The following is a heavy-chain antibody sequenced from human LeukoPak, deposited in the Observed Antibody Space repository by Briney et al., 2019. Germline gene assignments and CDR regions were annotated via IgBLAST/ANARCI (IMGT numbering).Heavy chain of an antibody. Sequence: SETLSLPWLVSFASMGGYKWRWIRQPPRKGLEWVWHVPDSGRTNYNPSLKSRVAISLDASNSQFFLNLSSVTATDTAFYYCAGLLFFDILTGPQSWGQGTLVTVSS. CDR3: AGLLFFDILTGPQS. CDR2: VPDSGRT. V-gene: IGHV4-59*08. CDR1: FASMGGYK. J-gene: IGHJ5*02. D-gene: IGHD3-9*01.